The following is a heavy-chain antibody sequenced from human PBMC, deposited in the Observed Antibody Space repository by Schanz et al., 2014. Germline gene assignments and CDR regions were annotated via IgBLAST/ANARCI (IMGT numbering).Heavy chain of an antibody. D-gene: IGHD5-12*01. Sequence: EVQLVESGGGLVQPGGSLRLSCAASGFTFSTYAMSWVRQAPGKGLEWVSALSGSGGSTYYADSVKGRFTISRDNSKNTLYLQMNSLRAEDTAVFYCARGIGGYGANNYFDYWGQGTLVTVSS. J-gene: IGHJ4*02. V-gene: IGHV3-23*04. CDR2: LSGSGGST. CDR3: ARGIGGYGANNYFDY. CDR1: GFTFSTYA.